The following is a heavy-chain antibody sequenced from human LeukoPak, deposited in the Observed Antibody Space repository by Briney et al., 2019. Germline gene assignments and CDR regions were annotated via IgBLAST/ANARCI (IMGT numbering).Heavy chain of an antibody. V-gene: IGHV3-48*03. CDR3: ARGTYMVRGAIDAFDI. CDR2: ISSSGSTI. CDR1: GFTFSSYE. J-gene: IGHJ3*02. Sequence: PGGSLRLSCAASGFTFSSYEMNWVRQAPGKGLEWVSYISSSGSTIYYADSVKGRFTISRDNAKNSLYLQMNSLRAEDTAVYYCARGTYMVRGAIDAFDIWGQGTMVTVSS. D-gene: IGHD3-10*01.